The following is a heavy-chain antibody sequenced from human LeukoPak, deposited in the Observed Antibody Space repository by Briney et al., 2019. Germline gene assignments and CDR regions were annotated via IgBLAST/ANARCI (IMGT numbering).Heavy chain of an antibody. CDR2: ISSSGNSI. Sequence: PGGSLRLSCAASGFTFSNFEMNWVRQAPGRGLDWVSYISSSGNSIYYADTVKGRFTISSDNSKNSLFLQMNSLRVEDTVFYYFARSFDGGGQGTLVTVP. CDR3: ARSFDG. J-gene: IGHJ4*02. CDR1: GFTFSNFE. V-gene: IGHV3-48*03. D-gene: IGHD3-9*01.